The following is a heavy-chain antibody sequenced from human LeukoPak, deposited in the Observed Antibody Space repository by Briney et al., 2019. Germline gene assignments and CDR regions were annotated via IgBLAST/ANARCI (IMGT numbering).Heavy chain of an antibody. V-gene: IGHV4-4*07. D-gene: IGHD3-10*01. Sequence: AETLSLTCTVSGYSISSGYYWGWIRQPAGKGLEWIGRIYTSGSTNYNPSLKSRVTMSVDTSKNQFSLKLSSVTAADTAVYYCTMVRGVIANDAFDIWGQGTMVTVSS. CDR3: TMVRGVIANDAFDI. J-gene: IGHJ3*02. CDR1: GYSISSGYY. CDR2: IYTSGST.